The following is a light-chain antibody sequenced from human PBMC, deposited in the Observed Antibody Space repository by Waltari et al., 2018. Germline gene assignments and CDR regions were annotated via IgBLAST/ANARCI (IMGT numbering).Light chain of an antibody. V-gene: IGLV1-47*02. CDR1: ISNIGRHY. J-gene: IGLJ2*01. CDR2: SND. CDR3: AAWDDSLSGRVI. Sequence: QSVLTQPPSASGTPGQRVTISCSGSISNIGRHYVTWYQQLPGTAPKLPIYSNDQRSSGVPDRFSGSKSGPSASLAISGLRSEDEADYYCAAWDDSLSGRVIFGGGTKLTVL.